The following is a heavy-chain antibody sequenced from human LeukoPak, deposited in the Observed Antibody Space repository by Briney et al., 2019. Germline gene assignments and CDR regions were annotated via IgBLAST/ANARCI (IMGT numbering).Heavy chain of an antibody. J-gene: IGHJ4*02. Sequence: GGSLRLSCAASGFTSSSYAMHWVRQAPGKGLEWVAVISYDGSNKYYADSVRGRFTISRDNAKNSLYLQMNSLRAEDTAVYYCARADGSGRKWGQGTLVTVSS. CDR2: ISYDGSNK. CDR3: ARADGSGRK. V-gene: IGHV3-30*04. D-gene: IGHD3-10*01. CDR1: GFTSSSYA.